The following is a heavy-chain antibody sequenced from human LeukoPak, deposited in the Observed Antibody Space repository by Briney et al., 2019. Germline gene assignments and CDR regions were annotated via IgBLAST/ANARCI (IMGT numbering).Heavy chain of an antibody. CDR3: ARDRLRGHFDY. J-gene: IGHJ4*02. Sequence: SETLSLTCTVSGGSISSYYWSWIRQPPGRGLEWIGYIYYSGSTNYNPSLKSRVTISVDTSKNQFSLKLSSVTAADTAVYYCARDRLRGHFDYWGQGTLVTVSS. D-gene: IGHD5-12*01. CDR1: GGSISSYY. V-gene: IGHV4-59*12. CDR2: IYYSGST.